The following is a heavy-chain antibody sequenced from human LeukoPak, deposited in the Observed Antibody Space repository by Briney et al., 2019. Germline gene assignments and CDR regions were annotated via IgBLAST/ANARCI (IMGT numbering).Heavy chain of an antibody. CDR1: GVSIRSYW. J-gene: IGHJ4*02. D-gene: IGHD5-18*01. CDR2: IYATGRT. Sequence: SETLSLTCDVSGVSIRSYWWSWVRKPAGKGLEWIGRIYATGRTNYSPSFQSRVAMSIDMSSNQFSLTLSSVTAADTAVYYCARSGYTISAYHSDFWGQGAPVTVSS. CDR3: ARSGYTISAYHSDF. V-gene: IGHV4-4*07.